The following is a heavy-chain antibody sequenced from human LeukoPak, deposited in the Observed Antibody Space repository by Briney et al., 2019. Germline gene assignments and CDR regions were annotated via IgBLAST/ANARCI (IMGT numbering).Heavy chain of an antibody. J-gene: IGHJ6*02. V-gene: IGHV3-21*01. Sequence: NPGGSLRLSCAASGFTFSSYSMNWVRQAPGKGLEWVSSISSSSSYIYYADSVKGRFTISRDNAKNSLYLQMNSLRAEDTAVYYCARTVLGSGRRYYYYGMDVWGQGTTVTVSS. D-gene: IGHD2-15*01. CDR1: GFTFSSYS. CDR3: ARTVLGSGRRYYYYGMDV. CDR2: ISSSSSYI.